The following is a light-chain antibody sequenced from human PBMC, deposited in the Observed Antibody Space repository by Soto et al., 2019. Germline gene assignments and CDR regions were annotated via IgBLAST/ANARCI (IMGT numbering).Light chain of an antibody. J-gene: IGKJ3*01. V-gene: IGKV3-20*01. CDR2: GAY. CDR3: QQLYSYVFT. CDR1: LTVTSY. Sequence: DNVLTQSPGTLSLSPGERATLSCRASLTVTSYLAWYQKKPGQAPRLLIYGAYNRPTGIPARFTGSGSGTDFTLTISRLQPEDFAVYYCQQLYSYVFTFGPGTKVEIK.